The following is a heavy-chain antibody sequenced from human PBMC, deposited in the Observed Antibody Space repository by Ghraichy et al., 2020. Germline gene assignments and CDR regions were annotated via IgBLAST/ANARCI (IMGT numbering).Heavy chain of an antibody. CDR1: GFTFSSYA. J-gene: IGHJ4*02. D-gene: IGHD3-3*01. Sequence: GGSLRLSCAASGFTFSSYAMHWVRQAPGKGLEYGSAISSKGGSTYYANSVKGRFTISRDNSKNTLYLQMGSLRAEDMAVYYCARDYDFWSGYDYWGQGTLVTVSS. CDR3: ARDYDFWSGYDY. V-gene: IGHV3-64*01. CDR2: ISSKGGST.